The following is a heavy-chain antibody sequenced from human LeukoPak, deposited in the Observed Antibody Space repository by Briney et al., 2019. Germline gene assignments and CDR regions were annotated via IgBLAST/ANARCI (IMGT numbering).Heavy chain of an antibody. CDR3: ASPRNNPNRIAAAADYYYYGMDV. D-gene: IGHD6-13*01. CDR1: GYTFTGYY. CDR2: INPNSGGT. V-gene: IGHV1-2*02. J-gene: IGHJ6*02. Sequence: GASVKVSFKASGYTFTGYYMHWVRQAPGQGLEWMGWINPNSGGTNYAQKFQGRVTMTRDTSISTAYMELSRLRSDDTAVYYCASPRNNPNRIAAAADYYYYGMDVWGQGTTVTVSS.